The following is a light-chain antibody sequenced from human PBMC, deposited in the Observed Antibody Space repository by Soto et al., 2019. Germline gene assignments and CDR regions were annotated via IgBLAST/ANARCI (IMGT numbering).Light chain of an antibody. CDR3: SSYVGTTSYV. V-gene: IGLV2-8*01. Sequence: QSVLAQPPSASGSPGQSVTISCTGTSSDVGGYNYVSWYQQHPGKAPKLIIYEVYKRPSGVPDRFSGSKSGNTAALTVSGLQAEDEADYYCSSYVGTTSYVFGTGTKSPS. CDR1: SSDVGGYNY. J-gene: IGLJ1*01. CDR2: EVY.